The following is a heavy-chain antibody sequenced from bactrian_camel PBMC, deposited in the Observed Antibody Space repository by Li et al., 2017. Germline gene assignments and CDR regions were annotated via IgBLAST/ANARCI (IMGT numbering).Heavy chain of an antibody. J-gene: IGHJ4*01. D-gene: IGHD6*01. CDR1: VSAYVAYVYA. CDR2: ITNDAGA. Sequence: HVQLVESGGGSVPAGGSLTLTCTASVSAYVAYVYAMAWFRQAPGKEREAVAAITNDAGAAYSDSVQGRFTVSKDNTKNTVYLLMNSLKPDDTGMYYCAARVCYYGTSIVFSSSSYTYWGQGTQVTVS. V-gene: IGHV3S53*01. CDR3: AARVCYYGTSIVFSSSSYTY.